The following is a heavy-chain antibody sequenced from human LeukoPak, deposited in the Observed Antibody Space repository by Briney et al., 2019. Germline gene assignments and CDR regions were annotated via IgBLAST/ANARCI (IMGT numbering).Heavy chain of an antibody. V-gene: IGHV4-31*03. Sequence: SETLSLTCTVSGGSISSGGYYWSWIRQHPGKGLEWIGYIYYSGSAFFNPSLKSRTTIPVDTSRNQFSLKLNSVTAADTAVYYCARVRITGTPEFNWFDPWGQGTLVTVSS. CDR1: GGSISSGGYY. CDR2: IYYSGSA. J-gene: IGHJ5*02. CDR3: ARVRITGTPEFNWFDP. D-gene: IGHD1-20*01.